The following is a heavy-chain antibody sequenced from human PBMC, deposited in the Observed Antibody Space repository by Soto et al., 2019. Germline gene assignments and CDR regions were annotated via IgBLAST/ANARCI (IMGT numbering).Heavy chain of an antibody. CDR2: IYHTGET. J-gene: IGHJ4*02. D-gene: IGHD6-13*01. CDR3: ARGREAAAGTTSFDY. Sequence: PSETLSLTCSVSGGSISSSNYYWAWIRQPPGKGLEWIGGIYHTGETYYNPSLTITADKSTSTAYMELSSLRSEDTAVYYCARGREAAAGTTSFDYWGQGTLVTVSS. CDR1: GGSISSSNYY. V-gene: IGHV4-39*07.